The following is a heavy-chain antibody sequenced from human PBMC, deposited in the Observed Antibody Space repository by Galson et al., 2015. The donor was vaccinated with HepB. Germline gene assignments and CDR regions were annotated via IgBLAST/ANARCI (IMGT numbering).Heavy chain of an antibody. Sequence: SLRLSCAASGFPFNNAWMTWVRQAPGMGLEWVGRIKSKTDGETTDYAAPVKGRSTISRDDSKNRLYLHMNSLKTEDTAVYYCTTDVYYSTYWSWLDPWGQGTLVTVSS. CDR2: IKSKTDGETT. CDR1: GFPFNNAW. V-gene: IGHV3-15*01. D-gene: IGHD2-8*02. CDR3: TTDVYYSTYWSWLDP. J-gene: IGHJ5*02.